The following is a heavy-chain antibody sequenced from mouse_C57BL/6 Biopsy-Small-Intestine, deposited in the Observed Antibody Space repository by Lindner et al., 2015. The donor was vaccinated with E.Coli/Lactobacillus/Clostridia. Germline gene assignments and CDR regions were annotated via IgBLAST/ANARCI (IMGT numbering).Heavy chain of an antibody. CDR3: ARFPSYSYALDY. Sequence: VQLQESGSELARPGAFSEVVLHGFGGYTFTSYTIGWLKQSTGQGLEWIGEIYPGSGNTYYNERFKDKATLTADKSSSTASMELRSLTSGDSAVYFCARFPSYSYALDYWGQGTSVTVSS. CDR2: IYPGSGNT. V-gene: IGHV1-81*01. D-gene: IGHD1-2*01. CDR1: GYTFTSYT. J-gene: IGHJ4*01.